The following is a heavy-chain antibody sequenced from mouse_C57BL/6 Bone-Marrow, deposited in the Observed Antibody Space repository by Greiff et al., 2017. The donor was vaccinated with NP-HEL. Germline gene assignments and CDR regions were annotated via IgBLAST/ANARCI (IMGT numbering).Heavy chain of an antibody. CDR2: ISSGGDYI. V-gene: IGHV5-9-1*02. D-gene: IGHD1-1*01. Sequence: EVKLMESGEGLVKPGGSLKLSCAASGFTFSSYAMSWVRQTPEKRLEWVAYISSGGDYIYYADTVKGRFTISRDNARNTLYLQMSSLKSEDTAMYYCTREHYYGSFLDYWGQGTTLTVSS. CDR3: TREHYYGSFLDY. J-gene: IGHJ2*01. CDR1: GFTFSSYA.